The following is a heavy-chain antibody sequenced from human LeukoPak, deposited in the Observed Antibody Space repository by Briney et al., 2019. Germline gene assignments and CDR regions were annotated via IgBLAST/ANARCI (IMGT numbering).Heavy chain of an antibody. CDR2: IYDSGST. V-gene: IGHV4-39*07. CDR1: GGSIRSSYYY. J-gene: IGHJ4*02. CDR3: ARRYESSGPTLDY. Sequence: SETLSLTCTVSGGSIRSSYYYWGWIRQPPGRGLEWIGSIYDSGSTNYNPSLKSRVTISVDTSKNQFSLKLSSVTAADTAVYYCARRYESSGPTLDYWGQGTLVTVSS. D-gene: IGHD3-22*01.